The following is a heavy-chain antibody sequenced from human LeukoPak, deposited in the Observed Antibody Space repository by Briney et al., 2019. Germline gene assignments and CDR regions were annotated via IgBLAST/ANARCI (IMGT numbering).Heavy chain of an antibody. CDR1: GGPISSYY. CDR2: IYYSGST. D-gene: IGHD5-18*01. Sequence: SETLSLTCTVSGGPISSYYWSWIRQPPGKGLEWIGYIYYSGSTNYNPSLKSRVTISVDTSKNQFSLKLSSVTAADTAVYYCARLGSYGPPWSDLYFDYWGQGTLVTVSS. V-gene: IGHV4-59*08. CDR3: ARLGSYGPPWSDLYFDY. J-gene: IGHJ4*02.